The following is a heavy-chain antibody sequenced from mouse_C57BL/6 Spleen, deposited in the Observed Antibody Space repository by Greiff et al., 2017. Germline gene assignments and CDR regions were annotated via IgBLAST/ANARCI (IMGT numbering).Heavy chain of an antibody. J-gene: IGHJ4*01. CDR2: IFPGSGST. CDR1: GYTFTGYW. D-gene: IGHD2-5*01. Sequence: VQLKESGAELMKPGASVKLSCKATGYTFTGYWIEWVKQRPGHGLEWIGEIFPGSGSTNYNEKFKGKATFSADTSSNTAYMQLSSLTTEDSAIYYGAKNFYSNYVGYAMDYWGQGTSVTVSS. V-gene: IGHV1-9*01. CDR3: AKNFYSNYVGYAMDY.